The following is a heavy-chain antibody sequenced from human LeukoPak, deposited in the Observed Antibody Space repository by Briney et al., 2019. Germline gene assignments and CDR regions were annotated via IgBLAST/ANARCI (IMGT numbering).Heavy chain of an antibody. J-gene: IGHJ5*02. Sequence: SQTLSLTCALSGDILSSNSAAWHWIRQSPSRGLEWLGRTYYRSKWYNDYAVSVKSRITINPDTSKNQFSLQLNSVTPEDTAVYYCARELLWFGELLGVWFDPWGQGTLVTVSS. V-gene: IGHV6-1*01. CDR3: ARELLWFGELLGVWFDP. D-gene: IGHD3-10*01. CDR1: GDILSSNSAA. CDR2: TYYRSKWYN.